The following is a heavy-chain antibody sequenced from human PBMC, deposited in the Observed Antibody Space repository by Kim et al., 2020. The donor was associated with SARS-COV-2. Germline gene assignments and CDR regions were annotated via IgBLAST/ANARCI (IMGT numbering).Heavy chain of an antibody. V-gene: IGHV3-23*01. Sequence: GGSLRLSCAASGFTFSSYAMSWVRQAPGKGLEWVSAIRGSGGSTSSADSVKGRFTFSRNNSKNTQYLQMNSLRAEDRAVYYCAKEVNYGSWCYESTFDYWGQGTLVTVSS. CDR3: AKEVNYGSWCYESTFDY. CDR2: IRGSGGST. CDR1: GFTFSSYA. D-gene: IGHD3-10*01. J-gene: IGHJ4*02.